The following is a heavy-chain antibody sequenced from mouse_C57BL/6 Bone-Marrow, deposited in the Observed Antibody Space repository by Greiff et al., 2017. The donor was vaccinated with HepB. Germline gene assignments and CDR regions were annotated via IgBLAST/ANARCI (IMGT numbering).Heavy chain of an antibody. CDR3: ARGSNYPFDY. CDR2: INPSTGGT. D-gene: IGHD2-5*01. Sequence: EVQLQQSGPELVKPGASVKISCKASGYSFTGYYMNWVKQSPEKSLEWIGEINPSTGGTTYNQKFKAKATLTVDKSSSTAYMQLKSLTSEDSAVYYCARGSNYPFDYWGQGTTLTVSS. J-gene: IGHJ2*01. V-gene: IGHV1-42*01. CDR1: GYSFTGYY.